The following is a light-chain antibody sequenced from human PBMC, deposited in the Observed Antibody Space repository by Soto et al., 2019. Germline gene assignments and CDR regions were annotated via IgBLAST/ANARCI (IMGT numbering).Light chain of an antibody. CDR3: QQADSFPLT. Sequence: DIQMTQAPSSVSASVGARVTITCRASQGISSWVAWYQQKTGKAPKLLIYASSSLQSGVPSRFSGSGSGTEFTLTISSLQPEDFATYYCQQADSFPLTLGGGTKVEIK. CDR1: QGISSW. V-gene: IGKV1-12*01. CDR2: ASS. J-gene: IGKJ4*02.